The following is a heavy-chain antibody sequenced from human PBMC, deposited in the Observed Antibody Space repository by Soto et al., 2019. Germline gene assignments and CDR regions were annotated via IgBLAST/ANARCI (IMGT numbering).Heavy chain of an antibody. CDR2: ISAYNGNT. CDR1: GGTFSSYA. CDR3: ARSAYYYDSSGSLLY. Sequence: VASVKVSCKASGGTFSSYAISWVRQAPGQGLEWMGWISAYNGNTNYAQKLQGRVTMTTDTSTSTAYMELRSLRSDDTAVYYCARSAYYYDSSGSLLYWGQGTLVTVSS. J-gene: IGHJ4*02. V-gene: IGHV1-18*01. D-gene: IGHD3-22*01.